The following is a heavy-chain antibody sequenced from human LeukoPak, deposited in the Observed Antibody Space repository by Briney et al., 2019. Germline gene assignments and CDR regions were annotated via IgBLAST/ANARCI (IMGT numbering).Heavy chain of an antibody. Sequence: PSQTLSLTCTVSGGSISSGDYYWSRIRQPPGKGLEWIGYISSSGRTYYKPSLKSRVTISVDTSKNQFSLKLTSVTAADTAVYYCARSGGEDCRTTICYAFDIWGQGTMVTVSS. CDR3: ARSGGEDCRTTICYAFDI. CDR1: GGSISSGDYY. D-gene: IGHD2-2*01. CDR2: ISSSGRT. V-gene: IGHV4-30-4*01. J-gene: IGHJ3*02.